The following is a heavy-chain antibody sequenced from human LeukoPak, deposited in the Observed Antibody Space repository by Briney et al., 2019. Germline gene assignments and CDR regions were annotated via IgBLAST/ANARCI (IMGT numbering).Heavy chain of an antibody. Sequence: SVKVSCKASGGTFSSYAISWVRQAPGRGLEWMGGIIPIFGTANYAQKFQGRVTITTDESTSTAYMELSSLRSEDTALYYCAKDMEWEHGPGAFDIWGQGTMVTVSS. D-gene: IGHD1-26*01. CDR1: GGTFSSYA. V-gene: IGHV1-69*05. CDR2: IIPIFGTA. J-gene: IGHJ3*02. CDR3: AKDMEWEHGPGAFDI.